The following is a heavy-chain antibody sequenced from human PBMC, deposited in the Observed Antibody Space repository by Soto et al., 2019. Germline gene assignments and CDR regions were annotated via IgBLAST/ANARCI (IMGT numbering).Heavy chain of an antibody. CDR2: IHFGGNT. CDR3: TKVSPQWLVHDY. V-gene: IGHV3-53*01. CDR1: GFTVSGDY. D-gene: IGHD6-19*01. Sequence: GGSLRLSCAASGFTVSGDYVSWVRQAPGKGLECVSVIHFGGNTYYADSVKGRFTVSRDNSKNTLYLQMNSLRVEGTAIYFCTKVSPQWLVHDYWGQGTLVTVSS. J-gene: IGHJ4*02.